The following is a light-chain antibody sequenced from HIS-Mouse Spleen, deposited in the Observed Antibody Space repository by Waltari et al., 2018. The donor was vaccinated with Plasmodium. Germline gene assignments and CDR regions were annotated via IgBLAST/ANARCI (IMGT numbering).Light chain of an antibody. Sequence: AIRMTHSPSSFSASTGDRVTITCRASQGISSYLAWYQQKPGKAPKLLIYAASTLQSGVPSSFSGSGSGTDFTLTISCLQSEDFATYYCQQYYSYLLTFGGGTKVEIK. J-gene: IGKJ4*01. CDR2: AAS. CDR3: QQYYSYLLT. CDR1: QGISSY. V-gene: IGKV1-8*01.